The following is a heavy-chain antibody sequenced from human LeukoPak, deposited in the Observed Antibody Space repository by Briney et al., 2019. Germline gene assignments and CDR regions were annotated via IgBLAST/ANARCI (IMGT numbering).Heavy chain of an antibody. D-gene: IGHD5-18*01. CDR2: IYYSGST. Sequence: PSETLSLTCTVSGGSISSSNYYWGWIRQPPGKGLEWIGSIYYSGSTYYSPSLKSRVTISVDTSKNQFSLKLSSVTAADTAVYYCARDYQGGYGDKTVDYWGQGTLVTVSS. V-gene: IGHV4-39*07. J-gene: IGHJ4*02. CDR3: ARDYQGGYGDKTVDY. CDR1: GGSISSSNYY.